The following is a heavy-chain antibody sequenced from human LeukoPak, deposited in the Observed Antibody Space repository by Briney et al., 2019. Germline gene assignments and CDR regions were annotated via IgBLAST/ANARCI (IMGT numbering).Heavy chain of an antibody. CDR1: GFTFSSYG. J-gene: IGHJ4*02. CDR3: AKGDDSTPWY. V-gene: IGHV3-30*02. Sequence: PGGSLRLSCAASGFTFSSYGMHWGRQAPGMGLEWVAFIRYDGSNKYYADSVKGRFTISRDNSKNTLYLQMNSLRAEDTAVYYCAKGDDSTPWYWGQGTLVTVSS. CDR2: IRYDGSNK. D-gene: IGHD3-22*01.